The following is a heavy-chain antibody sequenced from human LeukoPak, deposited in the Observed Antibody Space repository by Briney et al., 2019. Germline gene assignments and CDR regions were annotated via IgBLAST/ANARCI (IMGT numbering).Heavy chain of an antibody. CDR1: GFTVSSNY. CDR2: IYSGGST. D-gene: IGHD2/OR15-2a*01. Sequence: GGSLRLSCAASGFTVSSNYMSWVRQAPGKGLEWVSVIYSGGSTYYADSVKGRFTISRDNSKNALYLQMNSLRAEDTAVYYCARDLLAEDYYYGMDVWGQGTTVTVSS. J-gene: IGHJ6*02. V-gene: IGHV3-53*01. CDR3: ARDLLAEDYYYGMDV.